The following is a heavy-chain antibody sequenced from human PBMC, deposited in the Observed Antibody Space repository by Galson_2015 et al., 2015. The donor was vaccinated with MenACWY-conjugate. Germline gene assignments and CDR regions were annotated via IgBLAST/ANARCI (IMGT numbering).Heavy chain of an antibody. CDR2: IYYSGST. J-gene: IGHJ4*02. V-gene: IGHV4-59*01. D-gene: IGHD3-22*01. CDR1: GGSISSYY. Sequence: SETLSLTCTVSGGSISSYYWSWIRQPPGKGLEWIGYIYYSGSTNYNPSLKSRVTISVDTSKNQFSLKLSSVTAADTAVYYCARGGGYYLGYYFDYWGQGTLVTVSS. CDR3: ARGGGYYLGYYFDY.